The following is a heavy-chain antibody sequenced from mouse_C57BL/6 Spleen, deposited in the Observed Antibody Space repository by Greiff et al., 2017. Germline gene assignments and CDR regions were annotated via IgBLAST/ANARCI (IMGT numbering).Heavy chain of an antibody. Sequence: DVMLVESGEGLVKPGGSLKLSCAASGFTFSSYAMSWVRQTPETRLEWVAYISSGGDYIYYADTVKGRFTISRDNARHTLYLQMSSLKSENTAMYYSTREGYYDYAVGFAMDYWGQGTSVTVSS. CDR3: TREGYYDYAVGFAMDY. V-gene: IGHV5-9-1*02. CDR2: ISSGGDYI. CDR1: GFTFSSYA. J-gene: IGHJ4*01. D-gene: IGHD2-4*01.